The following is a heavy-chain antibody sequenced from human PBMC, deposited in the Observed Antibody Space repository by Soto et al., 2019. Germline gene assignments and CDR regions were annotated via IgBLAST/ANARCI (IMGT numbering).Heavy chain of an antibody. J-gene: IGHJ4*02. V-gene: IGHV1-46*04. Sequence: ASVKVSCKASGYTFSSYYMHWVRQAPGQGLEWMGIINPSGGSTNYAQKLQGRVTMTRDTSTSTVYMELSSLRSEGTAVYYCARGGMTRLRLDYWGQGTLVTVSS. D-gene: IGHD6-25*01. CDR3: ARGGMTRLRLDY. CDR2: INPSGGST. CDR1: GYTFSSYY.